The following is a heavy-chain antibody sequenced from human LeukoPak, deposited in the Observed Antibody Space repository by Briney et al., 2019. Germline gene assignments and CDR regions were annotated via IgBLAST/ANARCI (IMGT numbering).Heavy chain of an antibody. CDR2: ISYDGSNK. D-gene: IGHD6-19*01. CDR1: GFTFSSYG. J-gene: IGHJ4*02. V-gene: IGHV3-30*18. CDR3: AKVSERLATVSNFDY. Sequence: GRSLRLSCAASGFTFSSYGMHWVRQAPGKGLEWVAVISYDGSNKYYADSVKGRFTISRDNSKNTLHLQMNSLRAEDTAVYYCAKVSERLATVSNFDYWGQGTLGTVSS.